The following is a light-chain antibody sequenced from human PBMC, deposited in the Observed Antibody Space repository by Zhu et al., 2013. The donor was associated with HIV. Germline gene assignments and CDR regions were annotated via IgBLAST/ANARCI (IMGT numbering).Light chain of an antibody. CDR1: QSISSY. Sequence: DIQMTQSPSSLSASVGDRVTITCRASQSISSYLNWYQQKPGKAPKFLISAASSLQGGVPSRFSGSGSGTDFTLTISSLQPEDFATYYCQQYNSYSTFGQGTKVDFK. V-gene: IGKV1-39*01. CDR3: QQYNSYST. CDR2: AAS. J-gene: IGKJ1*01.